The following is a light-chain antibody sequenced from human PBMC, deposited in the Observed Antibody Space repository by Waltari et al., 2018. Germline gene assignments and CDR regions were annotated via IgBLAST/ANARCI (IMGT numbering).Light chain of an antibody. CDR1: SDDLHDYNY. CDR3: CSYTTARTWV. CDR2: DVT. J-gene: IGLJ3*02. V-gene: IGLV2-14*03. Sequence: QFALTQPASVSGSPGQSITISCTATSDDLHDYNYVSWYQHGPGTAPKLIIYDVTERPSGVSSRFSGSRSGSTASLTISGLQAEDEATYSCCSYTTARTWVFGGGTKLTVL.